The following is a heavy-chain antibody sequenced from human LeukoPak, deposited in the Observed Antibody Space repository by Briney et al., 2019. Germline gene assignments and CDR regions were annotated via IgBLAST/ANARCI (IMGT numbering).Heavy chain of an antibody. J-gene: IGHJ4*02. Sequence: GESLRLSCAASGFTFTTYWMSWVRQAPGKGLEWVAVISYDGSNKYYADSVKGRFTISRDNSKNTLYLQMNSLRAEDTAVYYCARVFEYWGQGTLVTVSS. CDR2: ISYDGSNK. V-gene: IGHV3-30*03. CDR1: GFTFTTYW. CDR3: ARVFEY.